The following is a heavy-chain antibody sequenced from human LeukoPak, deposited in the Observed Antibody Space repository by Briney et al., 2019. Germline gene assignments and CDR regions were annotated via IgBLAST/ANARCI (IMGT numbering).Heavy chain of an antibody. J-gene: IGHJ6*03. Sequence: SETLSLTCAVYGGSFSGYYWSWIRQPPGKGLEWIGYIYYSGGTNYNPSLKSRVTISVDTSKNQFSLKLSSVTAADTAVYYCASGAYSYYYMDVWGKGTTVTISS. V-gene: IGHV4-59*01. CDR1: GGSFSGYY. CDR2: IYYSGGT. D-gene: IGHD4-11*01. CDR3: ASGAYSYYYMDV.